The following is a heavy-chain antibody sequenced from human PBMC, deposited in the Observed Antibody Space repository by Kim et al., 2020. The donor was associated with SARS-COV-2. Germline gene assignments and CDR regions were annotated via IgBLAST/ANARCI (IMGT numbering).Heavy chain of an antibody. CDR1: GFTLLTSF. Sequence: GGSLRLSCAASGFTLLTSFMTWFRPPPLECLFCFSLLHPAVRLTASVSSVKGLFTISRDNAKNTLYLQMNSLRPEDTAVYYCARAGDYDISGYYGFFHHWGQGALVTVSS. D-gene: IGHD3-22*01. CDR2: LHPAVRLT. CDR3: ARAGDYDISGYYGFFHH. V-gene: IGHV3-74*03. J-gene: IGHJ1*01.